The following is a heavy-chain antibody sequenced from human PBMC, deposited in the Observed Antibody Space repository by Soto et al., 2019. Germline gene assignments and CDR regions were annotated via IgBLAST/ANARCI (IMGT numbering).Heavy chain of an antibody. V-gene: IGHV3-30*18. CDR2: ISYDGSNK. Sequence: PGGSLRLSCEASGFTFSTYGMHWVRQAPGKGLEWVAAISYDGSNKYYADFVKGRFTISRDNSKNTLYLQMNSLRAEDTAVYYCAKVPTTVIAFFDYWGQGTLVTVSS. CDR3: AKVPTTVIAFFDY. D-gene: IGHD4-17*01. J-gene: IGHJ4*02. CDR1: GFTFSTYG.